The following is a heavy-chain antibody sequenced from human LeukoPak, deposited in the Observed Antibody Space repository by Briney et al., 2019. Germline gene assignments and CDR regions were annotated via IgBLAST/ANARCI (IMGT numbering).Heavy chain of an antibody. CDR2: INSDGSST. Sequence: GGSLGLSCAASGFTFSSYWMHWVRQAPGKGLVWVSRINSDGSSTTYADFVRGRFTISRDNAKNTLYLQMNSLRVEDTAVYYCARETGIAAAGTGYYYYYMDVWGKGTTVTVS. V-gene: IGHV3-74*01. CDR3: ARETGIAAAGTGYYYYYMDV. D-gene: IGHD6-13*01. CDR1: GFTFSSYW. J-gene: IGHJ6*03.